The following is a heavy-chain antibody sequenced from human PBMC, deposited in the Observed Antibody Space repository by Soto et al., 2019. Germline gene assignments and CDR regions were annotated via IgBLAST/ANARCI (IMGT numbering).Heavy chain of an antibody. CDR1: GGSISSGNYY. CDR3: ARDQGLTGYYETYYYYGMDV. Sequence: QVQLQESGPGLVKPSQTLSLTCTVSGGSISSGNYYWSWIRQPPGKGLEWIGYIYYSGSTYYNPSLKRRVTISVDTSTNQFSLKLSSVTAADTAVYYCARDQGLTGYYETYYYYGMDVWGQGTTVTVSS. V-gene: IGHV4-30-4*01. D-gene: IGHD3-9*01. CDR2: IYYSGST. J-gene: IGHJ6*02.